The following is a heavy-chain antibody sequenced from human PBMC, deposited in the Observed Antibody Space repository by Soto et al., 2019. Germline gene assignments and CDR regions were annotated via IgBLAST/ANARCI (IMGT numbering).Heavy chain of an antibody. CDR1: GGSISSGGYY. CDR3: ARDPPSDDSSGYTRGWYFDL. CDR2: IYYSGST. J-gene: IGHJ2*01. D-gene: IGHD3-22*01. Sequence: QVQLQESGPGLVKPSQTLSLTCTVSGGSISSGGYYWSWIRQHPGKGLEWIGYIYYSGSTYYNPSLKRRVTILVDTSKNQFSLKLSSVTAADTAVYYCARDPPSDDSSGYTRGWYFDLWGRGTLVTVSS. V-gene: IGHV4-31*03.